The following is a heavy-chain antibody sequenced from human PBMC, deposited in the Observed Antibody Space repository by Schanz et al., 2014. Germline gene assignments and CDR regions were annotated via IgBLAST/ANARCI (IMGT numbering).Heavy chain of an antibody. CDR1: GFAFSVYG. J-gene: IGHJ4*02. Sequence: QVQMVDSGGGVVQPGRSLRLSCAASGFAFSVYGMHWVRQAPGKGPEWVAVIWSDGSTKYYADSVKGRFTISRDNSKNTLYLHMNTLRSEDTAVYYCARSAGRDFWSGYYTRFDYWGQGTLVTVSS. CDR2: IWSDGSTK. D-gene: IGHD3-3*01. CDR3: ARSAGRDFWSGYYTRFDY. V-gene: IGHV3-33*01.